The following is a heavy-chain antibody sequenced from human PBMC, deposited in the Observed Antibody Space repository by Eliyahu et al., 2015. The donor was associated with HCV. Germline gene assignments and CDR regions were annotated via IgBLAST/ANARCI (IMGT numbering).Heavy chain of an antibody. D-gene: IGHD6-13*01. CDR2: ISYDGSNK. CDR3: AREGIAAAGTPFDY. Sequence: QVQLVESGGGVVQPGRSLRLSCAASGFXFSSYAMHWVRQAPGKGLEWVAVISYDGSNKYYADSVKGRFTISRDNSKNTLYLQMNSLRAEDTAVYYCAREGIAAAGTPFDYWGQGTLVTVSS. V-gene: IGHV3-30-3*01. J-gene: IGHJ4*02. CDR1: GFXFSSYA.